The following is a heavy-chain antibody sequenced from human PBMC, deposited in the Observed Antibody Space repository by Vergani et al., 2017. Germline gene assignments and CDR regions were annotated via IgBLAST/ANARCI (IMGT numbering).Heavy chain of an antibody. CDR2: ISSSGSTI. D-gene: IGHD6-6*01. CDR3: AREGSHSSSGGGY. CDR1: GFTFSSYE. V-gene: IGHV3-48*03. Sequence: EVQLVESGGGLVQPGGSLRLSCAASGFTFSSYEMNWVRQAPGKGLEWVSYISSSGSTIYYADSVKGRFTISRDNAKNSLYLQMNSLRAEDMAVYYCAREGSHSSSGGGYWGQGTLVTVSS. J-gene: IGHJ4*02.